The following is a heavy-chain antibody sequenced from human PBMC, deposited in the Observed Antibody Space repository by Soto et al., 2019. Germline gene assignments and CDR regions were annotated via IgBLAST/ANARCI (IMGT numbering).Heavy chain of an antibody. D-gene: IGHD1-1*01. J-gene: IGHJ5*02. Sequence: QVQLVESGGGVVQPGRSLRLSCAASGFTFSTYGMHWVRQAPGKGLEWVALIWYDGNNKYYADSVKGRFTISRDNSKNKLYLHMDSLKAEGTAVYDCAGAGTTGTTTTRIIGGPWGQGTLVTVSS. V-gene: IGHV3-33*01. CDR2: IWYDGNNK. CDR3: AGAGTTGTTTTRIIGGP. CDR1: GFTFSTYG.